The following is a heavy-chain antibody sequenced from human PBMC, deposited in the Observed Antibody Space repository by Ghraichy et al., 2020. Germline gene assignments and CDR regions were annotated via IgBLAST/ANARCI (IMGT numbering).Heavy chain of an antibody. CDR3: ATGGYCSSASCHPDGMDV. CDR2: FDPEDGET. CDR1: GYSLTELS. V-gene: IGHV1-24*01. D-gene: IGHD2-2*01. J-gene: IGHJ6*02. Sequence: ASVKVSCKVSGYSLTELSMHWVRQAPGKGLEWMGGFDPEDGETIYEQKFQGRVTMTEDTSTDTAYMELSSLRSEDTAVYYCATGGYCSSASCHPDGMDVWGQGTTVTVSS.